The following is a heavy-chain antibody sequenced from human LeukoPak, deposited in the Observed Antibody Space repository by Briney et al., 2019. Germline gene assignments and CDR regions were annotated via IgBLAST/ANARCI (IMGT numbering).Heavy chain of an antibody. V-gene: IGHV4-59*08. CDR3: ARRSESSGYQFDY. CDR1: GGSLSSDY. CDR2: IFYSGIT. Sequence: SETLSLTCTVSGGSLSSDYWSWIRQPPRKGLEWIGYIFYSGITNYNPPLKRRVTISVDTSKNQFSLKLSSVAAADTAVYYCARRSESSGYQFDYWGQGTLVTVSS. J-gene: IGHJ4*02. D-gene: IGHD3-22*01.